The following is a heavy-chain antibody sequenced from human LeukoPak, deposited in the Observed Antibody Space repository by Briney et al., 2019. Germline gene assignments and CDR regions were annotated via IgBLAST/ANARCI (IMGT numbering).Heavy chain of an antibody. J-gene: IGHJ4*02. CDR2: IVVGSGNT. Sequence: GASVKVSCKASGFTFTSSAMQWVRQARGQRLEWIGWIVVGSGNTNYAQKFQERVTITRDMSTSTAYMELSSLRSEDTAVYFCARDNRAWSVDYWGQGTLVTVSS. CDR3: ARDNRAWSVDY. V-gene: IGHV1-58*02. CDR1: GFTFTSSA. D-gene: IGHD2-8*02.